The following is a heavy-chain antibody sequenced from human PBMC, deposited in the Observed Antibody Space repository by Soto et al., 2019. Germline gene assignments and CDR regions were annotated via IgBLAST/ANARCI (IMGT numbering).Heavy chain of an antibody. D-gene: IGHD3-22*01. CDR1: GFTFSSFA. Sequence: EVQLLESGGGLVQPGGSLRLSCAASGFTFSSFAMSWVHQAPGKGLEWVSVFSDSGGSTYYADSVKGRFTISRDNSKSTLYLQMNSLRGDDTAIYYCAKAISGYYAPSDYWGQGTQVTVSS. CDR3: AKAISGYYAPSDY. CDR2: FSDSGGST. J-gene: IGHJ4*02. V-gene: IGHV3-23*01.